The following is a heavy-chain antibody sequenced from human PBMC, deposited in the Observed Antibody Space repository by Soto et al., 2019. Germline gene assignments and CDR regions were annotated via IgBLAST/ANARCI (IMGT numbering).Heavy chain of an antibody. V-gene: IGHV1-18*01. CDR1: GYTFSNYG. CDR2: ISLYSDGT. Sequence: AVKGSGTTAGYTFSNYGITWVRQAPGQPLEWLGWISLYSDGTNYAQKFQGRVSMTTDTSTTTAYMELRSLRSDDTSFYYCARVVPGAEAWFGPWGQGTLVTDSS. D-gene: IGHD2-2*01. CDR3: ARVVPGAEAWFGP. J-gene: IGHJ5*02.